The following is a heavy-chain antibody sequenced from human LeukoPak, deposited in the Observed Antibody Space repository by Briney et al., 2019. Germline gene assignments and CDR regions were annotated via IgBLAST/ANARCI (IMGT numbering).Heavy chain of an antibody. CDR2: ISGSGGST. J-gene: IGHJ1*01. CDR3: AKDRGDTRYSSSRYWFEYFQH. CDR1: GFTFSSYA. Sequence: PGGSLRLSCAASGFTFSSYAMSWVRQAPGKGLEWVSAISGSGGSTYYADSVKGRFTISRDNSKNTLYLQMNSLRAEDTAVYYCAKDRGDTRYSSSRYWFEYFQHWGQGTLVTVSS. D-gene: IGHD6-13*01. V-gene: IGHV3-23*01.